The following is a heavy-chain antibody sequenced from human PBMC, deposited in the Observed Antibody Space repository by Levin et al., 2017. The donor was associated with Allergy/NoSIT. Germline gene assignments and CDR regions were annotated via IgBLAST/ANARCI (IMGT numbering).Heavy chain of an antibody. CDR1: GGSVSSGTYY. CDR3: ARNRIVVAGGNDYYYGMDV. Sequence: SQTLSLTCTVSGGSVSSGTYYWSWIRQPPGKGLEWIGYINYRGSTKYNPSLKSRVTISVDTAKNEFSLKLSSVTAADTAVYYCARNRIVVAGGNDYYYGMDVWGQGTTVTVSS. D-gene: IGHD6-19*01. V-gene: IGHV4-61*01. CDR2: INYRGST. J-gene: IGHJ6*02.